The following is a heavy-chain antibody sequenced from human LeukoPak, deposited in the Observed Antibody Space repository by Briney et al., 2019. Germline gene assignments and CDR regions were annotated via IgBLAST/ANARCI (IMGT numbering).Heavy chain of an antibody. CDR1: GFTFKNHW. D-gene: IGHD5-18*01. CDR2: IKYDGSEK. Sequence: GGSLRLSCAASGFTFKNHWMTWVRQAPGKGLEWVANIKYDGSEKYYVGSVTGRFTISRDNAKNSLYLQMNSLRAEDTALYYCAKDIHPNGIQLWCFDYWGQGTLVTVSS. V-gene: IGHV3-7*03. CDR3: AKDIHPNGIQLWCFDY. J-gene: IGHJ4*02.